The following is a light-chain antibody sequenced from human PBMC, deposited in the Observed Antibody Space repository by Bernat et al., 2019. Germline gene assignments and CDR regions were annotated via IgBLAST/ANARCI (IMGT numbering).Light chain of an antibody. Sequence: DIVMTQSPDSLAVSLGERATINCKSSQSVLSSSNNKNYLAWYQQKPGQPPKLLIYWASTRESGVPDRFSGSGSGTDFTLTISSLQAEDVAVYYCQQYYNTPWTFGRGTKVEVK. V-gene: IGKV4-1*01. CDR2: WAS. J-gene: IGKJ1*01. CDR3: QQYYNTPWT. CDR1: QSVLSSSNNKNY.